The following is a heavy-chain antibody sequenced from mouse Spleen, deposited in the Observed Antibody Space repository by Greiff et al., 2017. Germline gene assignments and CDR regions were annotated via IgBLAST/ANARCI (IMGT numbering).Heavy chain of an antibody. Sequence: VQLQQSGPELVKPGASVKISCKASGYTFTDYYMNWVKQSHGKSLEWIGDINPNNGGTSYNQKFKGKATLTVDKSSSTAYMELRSLTSEDSAVYYCARKEVYYGSDYWGQGTTLTVSS. CDR3: ARKEVYYGSDY. D-gene: IGHD1-1*01. CDR1: GYTFTDYY. CDR2: INPNNGGT. J-gene: IGHJ2*01. V-gene: IGHV1-26*01.